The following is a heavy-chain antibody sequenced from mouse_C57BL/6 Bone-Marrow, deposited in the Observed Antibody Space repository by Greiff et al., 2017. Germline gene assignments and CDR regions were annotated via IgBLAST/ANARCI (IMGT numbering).Heavy chain of an antibody. D-gene: IGHD1-1*01. Sequence: EVKLMESGPGLVKPSQSLSLTCSVTGYSITSGYYWNWIRQFPGNKLEWMGYISYDGSNNYNPSLKNRISITRDTSKNQFFLKLNSVTTEDTATYYCARDQRGFIYGSSYWYFDVWGTGTTVTVSS. CDR2: ISYDGSN. V-gene: IGHV3-6*01. CDR1: GYSITSGYY. CDR3: ARDQRGFIYGSSYWYFDV. J-gene: IGHJ1*03.